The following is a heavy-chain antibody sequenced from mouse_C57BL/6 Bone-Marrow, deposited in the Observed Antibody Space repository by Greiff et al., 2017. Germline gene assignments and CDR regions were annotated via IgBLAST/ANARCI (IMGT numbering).Heavy chain of an antibody. D-gene: IGHD1-1*01. V-gene: IGHV14-3*01. J-gene: IGHJ3*01. CDR3: ARGYYYGSSWFAY. Sequence: EVMLVESVAELVRPGASVKLSCTASGFNIKNTYMHWVKQRPEQGLEWIGRIDPANGNTKYAPKFQGKATITADTSSNTAYLQLSSLTSEDTAIYYCARGYYYGSSWFAYWGQGTLVTVSA. CDR1: GFNIKNTY. CDR2: IDPANGNT.